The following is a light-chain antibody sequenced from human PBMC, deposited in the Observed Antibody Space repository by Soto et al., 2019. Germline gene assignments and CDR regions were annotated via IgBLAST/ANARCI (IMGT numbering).Light chain of an antibody. J-gene: IGKJ4*01. CDR2: ATS. Sequence: DIQMTQSPSSLSASVGDRVTITCRASQSIDLYLNWYRQKPGKAPDLLIYATSSLHNGVPSRFSGTGSGTDFTLTISRLEPADFAVYYCQQYGSSPLTFGGGTKVDIK. CDR3: QQYGSSPLT. V-gene: IGKV1-39*01. CDR1: QSIDLY.